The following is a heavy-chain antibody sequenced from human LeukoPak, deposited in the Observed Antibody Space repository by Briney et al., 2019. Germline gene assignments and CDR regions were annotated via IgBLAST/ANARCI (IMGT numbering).Heavy chain of an antibody. CDR3: ARDGVKGSGYGDYLNWFDP. V-gene: IGHV4-39*07. J-gene: IGHJ5*02. CDR1: GGSISNYY. Sequence: PSETLFLTCTVSGGSISNYYWGWIRQPPGEGLEWIGSIYYSGSTYYNSSLQSRVTISVHMSKNQFSLKLSSVTAADTAVYYCARDGVKGSGYGDYLNWFDPWGQGTLVTVSS. D-gene: IGHD4-17*01. CDR2: IYYSGST.